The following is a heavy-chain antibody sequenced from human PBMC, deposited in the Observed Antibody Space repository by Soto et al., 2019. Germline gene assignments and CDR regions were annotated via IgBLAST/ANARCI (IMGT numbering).Heavy chain of an antibody. D-gene: IGHD3-16*01. V-gene: IGHV6-1*01. Sequence: PSQTLSLTCAISGDSVSSSSVTWNWIRQSPSRGLEWLGRTYYRSKWSNDYAVSVKGRITINPDTSNNQVSLHLNSVTPDDTAVYYCARLIGNSWLDSWGQGTLVTVSS. CDR1: GDSVSSSSVT. CDR3: ARLIGNSWLDS. CDR2: TYYRSKWSN. J-gene: IGHJ5*01.